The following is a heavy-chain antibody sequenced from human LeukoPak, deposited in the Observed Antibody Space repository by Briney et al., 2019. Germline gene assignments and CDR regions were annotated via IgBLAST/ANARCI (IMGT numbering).Heavy chain of an antibody. V-gene: IGHV4-34*01. CDR3: ARWSSSSWYPIGLDY. Sequence: SETLSLTCAVYGGSFSGYYWSWIRQPPGKGLEWIGEINHSGSTNYNPSLKSRVTISVDTSKNQFSLKLSSVTAADTAVYYCARWSSSSWYPIGLDYWGQGTLVTVSS. J-gene: IGHJ4*02. CDR1: GGSFSGYY. CDR2: INHSGST. D-gene: IGHD6-13*01.